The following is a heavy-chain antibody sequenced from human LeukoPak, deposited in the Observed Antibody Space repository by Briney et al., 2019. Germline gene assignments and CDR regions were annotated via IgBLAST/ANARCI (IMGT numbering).Heavy chain of an antibody. D-gene: IGHD3-3*01. Sequence: ASVKVSCKASGYTFTSYYMHWVRQAPGQGLEWMGIINPSGGSTSYAQKFQGRVTMTRDMSTSTVHMELSSLRSEDTAVYYCARERGWITIFGVAKEGYWFDPWGQGTLVTVSS. CDR3: ARERGWITIFGVAKEGYWFDP. J-gene: IGHJ5*02. V-gene: IGHV1-46*01. CDR1: GYTFTSYY. CDR2: INPSGGST.